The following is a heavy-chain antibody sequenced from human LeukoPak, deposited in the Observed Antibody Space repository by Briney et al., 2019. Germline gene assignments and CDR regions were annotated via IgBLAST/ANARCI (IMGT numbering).Heavy chain of an antibody. D-gene: IGHD1-20*01. CDR3: ARVGAYAAVNW. CDR1: GFPFSSYA. CDR2: ISYDGSNK. J-gene: IGHJ4*02. V-gene: IGHV3-30*03. Sequence: GGSLRLSCAASGFPFSSYAMTWVRQAPGKGLEWVAVISYDGSNKYYADSVKGRFTISRDSAKNSLFLQMNSLRAEDTAVYYCARVGAYAAVNWWGQGILVTVSS.